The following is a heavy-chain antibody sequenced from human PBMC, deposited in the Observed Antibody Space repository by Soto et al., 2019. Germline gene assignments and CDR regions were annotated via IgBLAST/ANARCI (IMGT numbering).Heavy chain of an antibody. D-gene: IGHD2-21*02. CDR1: GFTFSNYA. CDR2: ISTSGGST. V-gene: IGHV3-23*01. J-gene: IGHJ5*02. CDR3: AKAEKAVVVTSNFDP. Sequence: EVQLLESGGGLVQPGGSLRLSCAASGFTFSNYAMSWVRQAPAKGLEWVSGISTSGGSTYHADSVNGLFTISRDNSKNTLYLQVSSLRAEDTAIYYCAKAEKAVVVTSNFDPWGQGALVTVSS.